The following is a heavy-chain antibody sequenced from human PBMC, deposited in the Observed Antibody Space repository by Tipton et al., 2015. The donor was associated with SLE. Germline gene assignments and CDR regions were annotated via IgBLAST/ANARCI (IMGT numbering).Heavy chain of an antibody. V-gene: IGHV4-38-2*02. Sequence: TLSLTCNVSGYSIRNGYYWGWIRQAPGKGLEWTGTIHHSGITYYNPSLKSRVTISVDTSKNQFSLKLRPVTAADTAVYYCAGDSGEIAFDIWGQGTMVTVSS. CDR1: GYSIRNGYY. CDR3: AGDSGEIAFDI. J-gene: IGHJ3*02. D-gene: IGHD3-10*01. CDR2: IHHSGIT.